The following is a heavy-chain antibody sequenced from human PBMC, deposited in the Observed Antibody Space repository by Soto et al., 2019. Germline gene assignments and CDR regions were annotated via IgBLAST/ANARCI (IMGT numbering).Heavy chain of an antibody. CDR3: ARHGYSSGRTYFDY. Sequence: SETLSLTCTVSGGSIRSSSYYWGWIRQPPGKGLEWIGSIYDRGSTYNNPSLKSRLTTSVDTSKNQFSLKLTSVTAADTAVYYCARHGYSSGRTYFDYWGEGTLVTVS. CDR2: IYDRGST. V-gene: IGHV4-39*01. D-gene: IGHD6-19*01. J-gene: IGHJ4*02. CDR1: GGSIRSSSYY.